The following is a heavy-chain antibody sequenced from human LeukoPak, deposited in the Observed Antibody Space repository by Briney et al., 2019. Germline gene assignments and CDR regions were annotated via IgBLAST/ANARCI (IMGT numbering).Heavy chain of an antibody. CDR3: AKVLRGVDH. D-gene: IGHD2-15*01. Sequence: GGSLRLSCAASGFTFSSYEMNWVRQAPGKGLEWVSYISSSGSTIYYADSVKGRFTISRDNSKNALYLQMNSLRAEDTAVYYCAKVLRGVDHWGQGTLVTVSS. J-gene: IGHJ4*02. CDR1: GFTFSSYE. CDR2: ISSSGSTI. V-gene: IGHV3-48*03.